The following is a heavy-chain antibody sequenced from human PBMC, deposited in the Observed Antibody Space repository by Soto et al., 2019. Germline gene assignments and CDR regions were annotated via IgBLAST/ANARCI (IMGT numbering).Heavy chain of an antibody. CDR2: IYYSGST. CDR1: GGSISSGGYY. D-gene: IGHD3-22*01. J-gene: IGHJ3*02. Sequence: TLSLTCTVSGGSISSGGYYWSWIRQHPGKGLEWIGYIYYSGSTYYNPSLKSRVTISVDTSKNQFSLKLSSVTAADTAVYYCASAWDYYDSSGYYPIDAFDIWGQGTMVTVSS. V-gene: IGHV4-31*03. CDR3: ASAWDYYDSSGYYPIDAFDI.